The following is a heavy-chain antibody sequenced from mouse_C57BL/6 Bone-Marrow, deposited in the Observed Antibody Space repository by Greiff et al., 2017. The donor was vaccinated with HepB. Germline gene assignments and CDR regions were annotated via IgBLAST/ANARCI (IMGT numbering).Heavy chain of an antibody. D-gene: IGHD2-2*01. CDR2: INPRSGNT. V-gene: IGHV1-81*01. CDR1: GYTFTSYG. CDR3: APSTMVTTRGAMDD. J-gene: IGHJ4*01. Sequence: QVQLKQSGAELARPGASVKLSCKASGYTFTSYGISWVKQSTEQGLEWIGEINPRSGNTYYNEKFKGKATLTADKSSSTAYMELRSLTSEDSAVYFCAPSTMVTTRGAMDDWGQGTSVTVSS.